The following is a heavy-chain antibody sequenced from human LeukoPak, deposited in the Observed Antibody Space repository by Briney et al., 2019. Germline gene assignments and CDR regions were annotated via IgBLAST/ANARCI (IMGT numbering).Heavy chain of an antibody. J-gene: IGHJ4*02. CDR2: ISGSGGST. CDR1: GFTFSSYA. D-gene: IGHD6-19*01. CDR3: AKDHRGWSPLEDY. Sequence: PGGSLRLSCAASGFTFSSYAMSWARQAPGKGLEGVSAISGSGGSTYYADSVKGRFTISRDNSKNTLYLQMNSLRAEDTAVYYCAKDHRGWSPLEDYWGQGTLVTVSS. V-gene: IGHV3-23*01.